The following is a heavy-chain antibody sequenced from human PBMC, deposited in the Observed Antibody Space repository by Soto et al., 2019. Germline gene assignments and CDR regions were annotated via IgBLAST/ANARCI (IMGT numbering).Heavy chain of an antibody. CDR1: GFTFSRYN. CDR3: ATRMHCTGTSCNPNFPH. V-gene: IGHV3-21*06. J-gene: IGHJ1*01. Sequence: PGGSLRLSCVASGFTFSRYNMDWVRQAPGKGPEWVSSIISGSGSKYYADPLKGRFTISRDDAKNLLYLEMNSLRAEDTAAYYCATRMHCTGTSCNPNFPHWGQGILVTVSS. D-gene: IGHD2-2*01. CDR2: IISGSGSK.